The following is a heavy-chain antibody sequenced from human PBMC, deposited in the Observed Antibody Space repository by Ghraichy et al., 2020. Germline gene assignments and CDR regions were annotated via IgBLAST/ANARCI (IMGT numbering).Heavy chain of an antibody. CDR2: INHSGST. D-gene: IGHD3-3*01. CDR3: ARGRGYGRLEWLPRAGRFDY. J-gene: IGHJ4*02. CDR1: GGSFSGYY. Sequence: SETLSLTCAVYGGSFSGYYWSWIRQPPGKGLEWIGEINHSGSTNYNPSLKSRVTISVDTSKNQFSLKLSSVTAADTAVYYCARGRGYGRLEWLPRAGRFDYWGQGTLVTVSS. V-gene: IGHV4-34*01.